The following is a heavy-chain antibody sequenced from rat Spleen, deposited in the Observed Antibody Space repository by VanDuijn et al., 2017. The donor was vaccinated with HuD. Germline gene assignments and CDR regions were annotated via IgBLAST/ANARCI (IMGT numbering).Heavy chain of an antibody. V-gene: IGHV5-7*01. CDR1: GFTFSDYN. D-gene: IGHD1-12*01. CDR2: ISYDGSST. Sequence: EVQLVESGGGLVQPGRSLKLSCAASGFTFSDYNMAWVRQAPKKGLEWVATISYDGSSTYYRDSVKGRFTISRDNAKSTLYLQMDSLRSEDTAHYYCAREYYVRGVMDAWGQGASVTVSS. J-gene: IGHJ4*01. CDR3: AREYYVRGVMDA.